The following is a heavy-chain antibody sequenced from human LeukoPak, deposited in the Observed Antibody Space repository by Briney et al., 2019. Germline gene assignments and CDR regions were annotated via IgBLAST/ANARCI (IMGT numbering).Heavy chain of an antibody. J-gene: IGHJ6*03. CDR1: GGSFSGYY. CDR2: INHGGST. Sequence: SETLSLTCAVYGGSFSGYYWSWIRQPPGKGLEWIGEINHGGSTNYNPSLKSRVTISVDTSKNQFSLKLSSVTAADTAVYHCARNRDEKAGIAAFYYYYYMDVWGKGTTVTVSS. D-gene: IGHD6-13*01. V-gene: IGHV4-34*01. CDR3: ARNRDEKAGIAAFYYYYYMDV.